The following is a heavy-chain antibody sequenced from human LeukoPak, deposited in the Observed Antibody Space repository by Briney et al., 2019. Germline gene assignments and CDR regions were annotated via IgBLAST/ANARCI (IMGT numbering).Heavy chain of an antibody. V-gene: IGHV3-33*01. Sequence: GGSLRLSCAASGFTFSSYGMHWVRQAPGQGLEWVAVIWYDGSNKYYADSVKGRFTISRDNSKITLYLQMNSLRAEDTAVYYCARDAFRYYDCIDGGFDPWGQGTMVTVCS. CDR1: GFTFSSYG. J-gene: IGHJ5*02. CDR3: ARDAFRYYDCIDGGFDP. D-gene: IGHD3-22*01. CDR2: IWYDGSNK.